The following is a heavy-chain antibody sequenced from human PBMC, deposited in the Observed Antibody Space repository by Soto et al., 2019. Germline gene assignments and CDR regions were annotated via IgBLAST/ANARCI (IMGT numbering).Heavy chain of an antibody. Sequence: EVQLVESGGGLVKPGGSLRLSCAASGFTFSNAWMSWVRQAPGKGLEWVGRIKSKTDGGTTDYAAPVKGRFTISRDDSKNPLYLQMNSLKTEDTAVYYCTTASPGFTMIVVVPDYWGQGTLVTVSS. V-gene: IGHV3-15*01. CDR1: GFTFSNAW. D-gene: IGHD3-22*01. J-gene: IGHJ4*02. CDR3: TTASPGFTMIVVVPDY. CDR2: IKSKTDGGTT.